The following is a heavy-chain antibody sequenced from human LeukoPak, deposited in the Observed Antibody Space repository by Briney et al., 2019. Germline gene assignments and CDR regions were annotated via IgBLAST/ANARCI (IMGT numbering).Heavy chain of an antibody. D-gene: IGHD6-6*01. CDR2: IYPGDSDT. CDR3: ARHYSSSSGDGFDI. J-gene: IGHJ3*02. V-gene: IGHV5-51*01. Sequence: GESLKISCKASGYRFNTYWIGWVRQMPGKGLEWMGLIYPGDSDTRYSPSFQGQVTISADKSISTAYLQWSSLKASDTAMYYCARHYSSSSGDGFDIWGQGTMVTVSS. CDR1: GYRFNTYW.